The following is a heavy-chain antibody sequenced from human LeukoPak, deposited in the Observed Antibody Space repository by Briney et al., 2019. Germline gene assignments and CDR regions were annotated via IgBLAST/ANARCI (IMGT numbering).Heavy chain of an antibody. J-gene: IGHJ3*02. Sequence: GASVKVSCKASGGTFSSYAISWVRQAPGQGLEWMGGIIPIFGTANYAQKFQGRVTITADESTGTAYMELSSLRSEDTAVYYCAREGGRPIFGVVTPSLIDAFDIWGQGTMVTVSS. D-gene: IGHD3-3*01. CDR3: AREGGRPIFGVVTPSLIDAFDI. CDR1: GGTFSSYA. CDR2: IIPIFGTA. V-gene: IGHV1-69*01.